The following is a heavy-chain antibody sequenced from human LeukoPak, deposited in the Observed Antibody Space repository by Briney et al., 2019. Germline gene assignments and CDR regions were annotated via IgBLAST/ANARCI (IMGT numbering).Heavy chain of an antibody. CDR2: FYPGDSDT. V-gene: IGHV5-51*01. D-gene: IGHD6-19*01. J-gene: IGHJ3*02. Sequence: GESLEISWKGSGYSFTSYLIGWLRKMPGKGLEWMGIFYPGDSDTRYSPFFQGQATIPADKSISTAYLQWSSLKASDTAMYYCATRRYPGYSSGRDAFDIWGQGTMVTVSS. CDR1: GYSFTSYL. CDR3: ATRRYPGYSSGRDAFDI.